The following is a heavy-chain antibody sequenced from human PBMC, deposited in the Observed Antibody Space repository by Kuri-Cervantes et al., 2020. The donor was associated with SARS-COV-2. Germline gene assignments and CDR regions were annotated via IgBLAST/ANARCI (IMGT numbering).Heavy chain of an antibody. CDR2: IYDSGST. CDR3: AMEKGPSGGAIAY. J-gene: IGHJ4*02. D-gene: IGHD6-19*01. Sequence: GGSLRLSCAASGLSVFNKYMSWVRQAPGKGLEWVSIIYDSGSTYYRDSVKGRFTISRDSSKNTLSLQMNSLRVEDTAVYYCAMEKGPSGGAIAYWGRGTLVTVSS. V-gene: IGHV3-53*01. CDR1: GLSVFNKY.